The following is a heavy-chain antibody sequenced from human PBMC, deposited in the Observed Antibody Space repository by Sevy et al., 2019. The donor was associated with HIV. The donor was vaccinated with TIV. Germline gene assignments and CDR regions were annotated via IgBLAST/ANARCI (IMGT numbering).Heavy chain of an antibody. CDR3: AKDPYYYDSSGYADY. J-gene: IGHJ4*02. Sequence: GGSLRLSCAASGFTFSSYAMSWVRQAPGKGLEWVSAISGSGGSTYHADSVKGRFTISRDNSKNTLYLQMNSLRAEDTAVYYCAKDPYYYDSSGYADYWGQGTLVTVSS. CDR2: ISGSGGST. V-gene: IGHV3-23*01. D-gene: IGHD3-22*01. CDR1: GFTFSSYA.